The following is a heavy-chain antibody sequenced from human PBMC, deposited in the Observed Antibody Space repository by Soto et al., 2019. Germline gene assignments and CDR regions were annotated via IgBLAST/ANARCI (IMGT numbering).Heavy chain of an antibody. CDR3: AARHFWSRPWTDRRLDY. CDR2: ISHSGST. V-gene: IGHV4-4*02. CDR1: GDSINSSHW. J-gene: IGHJ4*02. Sequence: PSETLSLTFAVSGDSINSSHWWNWVRQPPEKGLEWIGQISHSGSTTYNPSLTSRVTISVDKSKNHFSLKLTSVTAADTAVYYCAARHFWSRPWTDRRLDYWGQGTLVTVSS. D-gene: IGHD3-3*02.